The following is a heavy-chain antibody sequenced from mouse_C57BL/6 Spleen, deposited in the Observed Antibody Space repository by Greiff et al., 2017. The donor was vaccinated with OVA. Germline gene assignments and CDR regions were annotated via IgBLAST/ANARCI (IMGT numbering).Heavy chain of an antibody. Sequence: VKVVESGPGLVQPSQSLSITCTVSGFSLTSYGVHWVRQSPGKGLEWLGVIWSGGSTDYNAAFISRLSISKDNSKSQVFFKMNSLQADDTAIYYCARKGTTVGYAMDYWGQGTSVTVSS. J-gene: IGHJ4*01. CDR1: GFSLTSYG. D-gene: IGHD1-1*01. CDR3: ARKGTTVGYAMDY. V-gene: IGHV2-2*01. CDR2: IWSGGST.